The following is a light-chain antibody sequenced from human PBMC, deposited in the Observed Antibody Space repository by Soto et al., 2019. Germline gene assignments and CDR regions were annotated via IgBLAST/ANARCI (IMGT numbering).Light chain of an antibody. CDR3: CSYAANVV. CDR1: SSDVGSYNL. CDR2: EGS. V-gene: IGLV2-23*01. J-gene: IGLJ2*01. Sequence: QSALTQPASVSGSPGQSITISCTGTSSDVGSYNLVSWYQQHPGKAPKLMIYEGSKRPSGVSNRFSGPKSGNTASLTISGLQAEDEADYYCCSYAANVVFGGGTKLTVL.